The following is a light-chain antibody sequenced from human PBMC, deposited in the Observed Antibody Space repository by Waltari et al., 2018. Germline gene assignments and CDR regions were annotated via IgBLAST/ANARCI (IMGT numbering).Light chain of an antibody. V-gene: IGLV2-23*01. J-gene: IGLJ1*01. CDR1: SSDVGNYNL. Sequence: QSALTQPASVSGSPGQSITISCTGTSSDVGNYNLVSWYQQPPGKAPKLMISAGSKRPSGVSNRFSGAKSGNTASLTISGLQAEDEADYYCCSYAGSSTYVFGTGTKVTVL. CDR3: CSYAGSSTYV. CDR2: AGS.